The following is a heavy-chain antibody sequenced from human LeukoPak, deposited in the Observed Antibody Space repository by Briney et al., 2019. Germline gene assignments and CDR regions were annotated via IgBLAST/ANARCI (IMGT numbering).Heavy chain of an antibody. D-gene: IGHD6-13*01. CDR2: IRGDGAET. CDR1: GFAFGSCA. J-gene: IGHJ3*01. CDR3: AKASTSYSSRV. V-gene: IGHV3-23*01. Sequence: GGSLRLSCADSGFAFGSCAMSWVRQAPGKGLEWVPAIRGDGAETYYADSVKGRFTISRDNSKNTLYLQMNSLRAEDTAVYYCAKASTSYSSRVWGQGTMVTVSS.